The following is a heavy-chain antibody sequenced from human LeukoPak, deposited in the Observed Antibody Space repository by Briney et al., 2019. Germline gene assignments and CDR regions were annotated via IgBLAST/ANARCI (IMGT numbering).Heavy chain of an antibody. V-gene: IGHV3-66*01. CDR2: LFGGGDT. Sequence: PGGSLRFSCAVSGFSVSENYWTWVRQAPGKGLEWVSVLFGGGDTYYGDSVKGRFAISRDNSKNTVYLQMKSPRAEDTAFYYCARGQRTSVTLYYFDFWGQGTLVSVSS. D-gene: IGHD4-17*01. CDR3: ARGQRTSVTLYYFDF. CDR1: GFSVSENY. J-gene: IGHJ4*02.